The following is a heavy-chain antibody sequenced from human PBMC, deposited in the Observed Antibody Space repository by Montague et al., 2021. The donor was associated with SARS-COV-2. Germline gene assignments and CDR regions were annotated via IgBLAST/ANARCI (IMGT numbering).Heavy chain of an antibody. J-gene: IGHJ4*02. CDR2: IYHTGGT. Sequence: SETLSLTCVVSGDSISTVNWWTWVRLPPGKGLEWVREIYHTGGTKYKPSLKSRVSMSLNKSWNQFSLRLTSVTAADTAIYYCARTGSGRSGLAYWGQGTLVTVSS. V-gene: IGHV4-4*02. D-gene: IGHD1-26*01. CDR1: GDSISTVNW. CDR3: ARTGSGRSGLAY.